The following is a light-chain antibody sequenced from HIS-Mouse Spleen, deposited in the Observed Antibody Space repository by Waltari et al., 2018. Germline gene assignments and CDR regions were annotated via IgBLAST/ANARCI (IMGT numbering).Light chain of an antibody. CDR2: GAS. CDR3: QQYNNWPPDRLT. Sequence: EIVMTQSPATLSVSPGERATLSCRASQSVSSNLAWYQQKPGQAPRLLIYGASTRATGIPARFSGSGSGTEFTLTISSMQSEDFAVYYCQQYNNWPPDRLTLGGGTKVEIK. V-gene: IGKV3-15*01. J-gene: IGKJ4*01. CDR1: QSVSSN.